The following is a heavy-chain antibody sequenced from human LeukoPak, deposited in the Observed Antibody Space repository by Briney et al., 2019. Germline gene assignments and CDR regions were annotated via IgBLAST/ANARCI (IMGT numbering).Heavy chain of an antibody. Sequence: GGSLRLSCAASGFTFSSYSMNWVRQAPGKGLEWVSVIYSGGSTYYADSVKGRFTISRHNSKNTLYLQMNSLRAEDTAVYYCARASPIVGAPDYWGQGTLVTVSS. CDR3: ARASPIVGAPDY. J-gene: IGHJ4*01. CDR1: GFTFSSYS. V-gene: IGHV3-53*04. D-gene: IGHD1-26*01. CDR2: IYSGGST.